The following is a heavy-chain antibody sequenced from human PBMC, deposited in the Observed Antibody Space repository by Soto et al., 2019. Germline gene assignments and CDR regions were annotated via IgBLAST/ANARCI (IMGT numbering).Heavy chain of an antibody. CDR1: GGSISNYY. D-gene: IGHD3-22*01. CDR3: ARVLNAGDYYDSSGFDP. V-gene: IGHV4-59*01. CDR2: IYYSGST. Sequence: TLSLTCTVSGGSISNYYWSWIRQPPGKGLEWIGYIYYSGSTNYNPSLKSRVTISVDTSKNQFSLKLSSVTAADTAVYYCARVLNAGDYYDSSGFDPRGQGTLVTVSS. J-gene: IGHJ5*02.